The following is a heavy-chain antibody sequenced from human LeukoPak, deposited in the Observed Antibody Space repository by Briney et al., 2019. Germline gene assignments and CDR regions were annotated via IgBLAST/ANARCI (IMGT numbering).Heavy chain of an antibody. CDR1: GFTFSSYA. D-gene: IGHD3-22*01. J-gene: IGHJ4*02. Sequence: GGSLRLSCAASGFTFSSYAMSWVRQAPGKGLEWVSAISGSGGSTYYADSVKGRFTISRDNSENTLYLQMNSLRAEDTAVYYCANLEYYYDSSGYYRDYWGQGTLVTVSS. CDR2: ISGSGGST. CDR3: ANLEYYYDSSGYYRDY. V-gene: IGHV3-23*01.